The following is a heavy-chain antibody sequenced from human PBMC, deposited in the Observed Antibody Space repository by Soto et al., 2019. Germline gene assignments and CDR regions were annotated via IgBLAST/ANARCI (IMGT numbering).Heavy chain of an antibody. V-gene: IGHV4-39*02. CDR1: GGSISSSSYY. CDR3: ARDPGEYYYGMDV. CDR2: IYYSGNT. Sequence: SETLSLTCTVSGGSISSSSYYWGWIRQPPGKGLEWIGSIYYSGNTYYTPSLKSRVTISVDTSKNQFSLKLSSVTAADTAVYYCARDPGEYYYGMDVWGQGTTVTVSS. J-gene: IGHJ6*02.